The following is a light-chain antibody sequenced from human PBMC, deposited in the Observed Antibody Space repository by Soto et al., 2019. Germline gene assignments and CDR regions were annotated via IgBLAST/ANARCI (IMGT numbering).Light chain of an antibody. CDR2: YAS. CDR3: QQSTPWPPIT. Sequence: EIMMTQSPATLSVSPGERATLSCRASQSVRNNLAWYQQKPGQAPRLLIYYASTMATGIPARFSGSGSGTEFNLTISSLQSEDFALYYWQQSTPWPPITFGQGTRLEIK. J-gene: IGKJ5*01. CDR1: QSVRNN. V-gene: IGKV3-15*01.